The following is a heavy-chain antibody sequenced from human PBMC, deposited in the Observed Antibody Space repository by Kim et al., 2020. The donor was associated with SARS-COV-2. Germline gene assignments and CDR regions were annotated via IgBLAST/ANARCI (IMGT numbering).Heavy chain of an antibody. D-gene: IGHD3-16*01. J-gene: IGHJ3*02. CDR1: GYSFSTYW. CDR2: IYPGDFDA. CDR3: ARARQRAMIDGAFDI. V-gene: IGHV5-51*01. Sequence: GESLKISCEASGYSFSTYWIGWVRQTPGKGLEWMGIIYPGDFDARYSPSFQGQVTFSVDKSITTAHLQWTSLKASDTAVYYCARARQRAMIDGAFDIWGQGTVVTVSS.